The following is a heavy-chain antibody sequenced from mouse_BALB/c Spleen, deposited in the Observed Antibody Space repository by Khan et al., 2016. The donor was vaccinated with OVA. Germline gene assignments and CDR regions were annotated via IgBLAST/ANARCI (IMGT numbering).Heavy chain of an antibody. J-gene: IGHJ2*01. CDR1: GYSFTGYF. CDR3: ARIYRSDFDY. V-gene: IGHV1-20*02. D-gene: IGHD1-1*01. CDR2: INPHIGET. Sequence: VQLQQSGPELVRPGASVKISCKASGYSFTGYFMNWVMQSHGKSLEWIGRINPHIGETFYNPKFTGTATLTVAESSSTAHMELRRLASDDAAVYYCARIYRSDFDYWGQGTTLTVSS.